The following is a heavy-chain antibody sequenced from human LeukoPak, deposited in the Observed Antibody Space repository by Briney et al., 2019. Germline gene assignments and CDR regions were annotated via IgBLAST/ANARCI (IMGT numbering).Heavy chain of an antibody. CDR2: ISWNSGYI. J-gene: IGHJ4*02. Sequence: PGGSLRLSCAASGFTFDDYAMHWVRQAPGKGLEWVSGISWNSGYIGYADSVKGRFTISRDNAKNSLYLQMNSLRAEDTALYYCAKAFGGNSFDYWGQGTLVTVSS. V-gene: IGHV3-9*01. CDR1: GFTFDDYA. D-gene: IGHD4-23*01. CDR3: AKAFGGNSFDY.